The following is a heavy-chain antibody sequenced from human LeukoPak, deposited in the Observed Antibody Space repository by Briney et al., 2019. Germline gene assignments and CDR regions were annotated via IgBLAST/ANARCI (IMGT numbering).Heavy chain of an antibody. CDR2: ISSSSSYI. D-gene: IGHD1-26*01. CDR3: ARGPSMGAVSH. J-gene: IGHJ4*02. V-gene: IGHV3-21*01. CDR1: GFTFSSYS. Sequence: GGSLRLSCAASGFTFSSYSMNWVRQAPGKGLEWVSSISSSSSYIYYADSVKGRFTISRDNAKNSLYLQMNSLRAEDTAVYYCARGPSMGAVSHWGQGTLVTVSS.